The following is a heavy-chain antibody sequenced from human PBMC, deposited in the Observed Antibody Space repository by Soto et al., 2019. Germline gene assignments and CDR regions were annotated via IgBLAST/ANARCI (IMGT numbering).Heavy chain of an antibody. CDR2: IYYSGST. Sequence: SETLSLTCTVSGGSISSSSYYWGWIRQPPGKGLEWIGSIYYSGSTYYNPSLKSRVTISVDTSKNQFSLKLSSVTAADTAVYYCARINMVRGVISPFYYYYGMDVWGQGTTVTVSS. CDR1: GGSISSSSYY. D-gene: IGHD3-10*01. J-gene: IGHJ6*02. CDR3: ARINMVRGVISPFYYYYGMDV. V-gene: IGHV4-39*01.